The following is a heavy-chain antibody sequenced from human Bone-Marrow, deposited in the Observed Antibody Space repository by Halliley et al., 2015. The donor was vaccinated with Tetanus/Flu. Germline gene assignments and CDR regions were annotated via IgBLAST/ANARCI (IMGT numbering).Heavy chain of an antibody. V-gene: IGHV4-59*02. CDR3: ARVSGIMVIILEDMYFDS. Sequence: TLSLTCTVSGGSESSYYWSWIRQPPGKGLEWIGYIYYSGSTNYNPSLKSRLTMSLDKSKNQFSLRLNSVTAADTAIYYCARVSGIMVIILEDMYFDSWGQGTLVTVSS. D-gene: IGHD3-3*01. CDR1: GGSESSYY. J-gene: IGHJ4*02. CDR2: IYYSGST.